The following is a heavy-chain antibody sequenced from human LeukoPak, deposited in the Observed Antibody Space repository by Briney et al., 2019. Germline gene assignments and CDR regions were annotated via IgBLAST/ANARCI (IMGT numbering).Heavy chain of an antibody. V-gene: IGHV3-23*01. CDR3: AKDLYSNSL. D-gene: IGHD2/OR15-2a*01. J-gene: IGHJ4*02. Sequence: QPGGSLRLSCAASGFTFTTNAMTWVRQTPGKGLEWVSAISGNGASTYYADSVKGRFTISRDNSKNTLYLRMNSLRAEDTAVYYCAKDLYSNSLWGQGTLVTVSS. CDR2: ISGNGAST. CDR1: GFTFTTNA.